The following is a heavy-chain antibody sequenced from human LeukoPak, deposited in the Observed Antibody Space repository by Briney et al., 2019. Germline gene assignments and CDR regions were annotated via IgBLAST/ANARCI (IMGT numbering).Heavy chain of an antibody. CDR1: GFTFNKFW. V-gene: IGHV3-7*01. CDR2: INPDGSGK. Sequence: GGSLRLSCAASGFTFNKFWMTWARQAPGKGLEWVANINPDGSGKHHVDSVKGRFRISRDNAENSLYLQMDSLRAEDTAVYYCARHLDWAFDYWGQGTLVTVSS. CDR3: ARHLDWAFDY. D-gene: IGHD2-21*01. J-gene: IGHJ4*02.